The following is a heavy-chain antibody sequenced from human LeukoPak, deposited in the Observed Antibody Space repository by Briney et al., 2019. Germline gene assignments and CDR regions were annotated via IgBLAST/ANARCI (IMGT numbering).Heavy chain of an antibody. Sequence: SETLSLTCTVSGGSISSYYWSWIRQPPPKGLECIGDIYFSGSTNYSPSLKSRVTISVDTSKNQFSLKLTSVTAADTAVYYCARLRYSGYVKYYFDYWGQGTLVTVSS. V-gene: IGHV4-59*01. CDR3: ARLRYSGYVKYYFDY. CDR2: IYFSGST. J-gene: IGHJ4*02. D-gene: IGHD5-12*01. CDR1: GGSISSYY.